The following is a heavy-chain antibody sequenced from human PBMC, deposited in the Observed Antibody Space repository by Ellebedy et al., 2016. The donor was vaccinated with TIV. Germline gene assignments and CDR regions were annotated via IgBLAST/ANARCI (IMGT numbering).Heavy chain of an antibody. CDR1: GFTFGNYA. CDR3: AKGLVDFWSGPGDDY. Sequence: PGGSLRLSCSASGFTFGNYAMSWVRQAPGKGLEWFPAISGPGVGTYYADSVKGRFTISRDNSKTTMYLQMNSLRAEDTAIYFCAKGLVDFWSGPGDDYWGQGTLVTVSS. CDR2: ISGPGVGT. J-gene: IGHJ4*02. D-gene: IGHD3-3*01. V-gene: IGHV3-23*01.